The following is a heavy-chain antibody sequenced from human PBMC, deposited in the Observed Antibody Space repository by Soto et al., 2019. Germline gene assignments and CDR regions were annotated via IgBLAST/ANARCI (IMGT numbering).Heavy chain of an antibody. CDR3: ARVPSP. Sequence: SETLSLTCAVSGGSISSGGYSWSWMRQPPGKGLEWIGYIYHSGSTYYNPSLKSRVTISVDRSKNQSSLKLSSVTAADTAVYYCARVPSPWGQGTLVTVSS. CDR2: IYHSGST. CDR1: GGSISSGGYS. V-gene: IGHV4-30-2*01. J-gene: IGHJ5*02.